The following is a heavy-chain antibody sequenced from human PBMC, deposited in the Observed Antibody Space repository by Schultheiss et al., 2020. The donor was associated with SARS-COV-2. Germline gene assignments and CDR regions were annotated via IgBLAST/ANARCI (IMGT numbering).Heavy chain of an antibody. Sequence: SETLSLTCTVSGGSVSSGSYYWSWIRQPPGKGLEWIGYIYYSGSTNYNPSLKSRVTISVDTSKNQFSLKLSSVTAADTAVYYCARHFSTADAFDIWGQGTMVTVSS. CDR1: GGSVSSGSYY. D-gene: IGHD2-2*01. CDR2: IYYSGST. CDR3: ARHFSTADAFDI. V-gene: IGHV4-61*01. J-gene: IGHJ3*02.